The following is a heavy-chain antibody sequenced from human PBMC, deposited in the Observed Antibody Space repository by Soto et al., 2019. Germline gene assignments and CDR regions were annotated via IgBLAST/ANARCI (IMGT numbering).Heavy chain of an antibody. CDR3: AHRVLRTVFGLVTTTAIYFDF. CDR2: IYWDDDK. J-gene: IGHJ4*02. CDR1: GFSLTTSGGG. V-gene: IGHV2-5*02. Sequence: QITLNESGPTVVRPTETLTLTCRFSGFSLTTSGGGVGWVRQSPGKAPEWLALIYWDDDKRYSESLKSRLTITKDTSKNQVVLTVANLDPTDTATYYCAHRVLRTVFGLVTTTAIYFDFWGQGTPVAVSS. D-gene: IGHD3-3*01.